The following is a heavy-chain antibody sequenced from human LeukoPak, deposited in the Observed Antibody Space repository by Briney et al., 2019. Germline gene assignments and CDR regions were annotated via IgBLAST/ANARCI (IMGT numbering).Heavy chain of an antibody. CDR3: AKDQGVVPAAMTLYYYYYGMGV. CDR2: ISYDGSNK. CDR1: GFTFSSYG. D-gene: IGHD2-2*01. Sequence: GGSLRLSCAASGFTFSSYGMHWVRQAPGKGLEWVAVISYDGSNKYYADSVKGRFTISRDNSKNTLYLQMNSLRAEDTAVYYCAKDQGVVPAAMTLYYYYYGMGVWGKGTTVTVSS. V-gene: IGHV3-30*18. J-gene: IGHJ6*04.